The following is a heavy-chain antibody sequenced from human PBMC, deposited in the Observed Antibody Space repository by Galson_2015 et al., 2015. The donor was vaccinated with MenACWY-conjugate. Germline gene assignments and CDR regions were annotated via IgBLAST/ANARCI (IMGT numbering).Heavy chain of an antibody. D-gene: IGHD3-16*02. Sequence: SVLGSCQASGNTFSYFALTWGRQVPGQGPEWMGWFPTHTGSPTYARRFRGRFVFSLPTSVSTAYLQITSLEADDTAIYYCARDFEYIWWSFRYMYFDYWGQGSLVTVLS. CDR3: ARDFEYIWWSFRYMYFDY. CDR2: FPTHTGSP. J-gene: IGHJ4*02. CDR1: GNTFSYFA. V-gene: IGHV7-4-1*02.